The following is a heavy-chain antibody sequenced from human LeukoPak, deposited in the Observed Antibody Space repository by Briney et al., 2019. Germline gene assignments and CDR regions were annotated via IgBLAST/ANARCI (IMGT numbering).Heavy chain of an antibody. J-gene: IGHJ4*02. V-gene: IGHV3-7*01. CDR3: ARDGRHGGSVSDY. CDR1: GFTFSSYW. CDR2: IKQDGSEK. D-gene: IGHD2-15*01. Sequence: PGGSLRLSCAASGFTFSSYWMSWVRQAPGKGLEWVANIKQDGSEKYYVDSVKGRFTISRDSAKNSLYLQMNSLRAEDTAVYYCARDGRHGGSVSDYWGQGTLVTVSS.